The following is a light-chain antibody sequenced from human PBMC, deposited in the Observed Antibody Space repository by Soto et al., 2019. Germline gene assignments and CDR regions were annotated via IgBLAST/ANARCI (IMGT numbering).Light chain of an antibody. V-gene: IGKV3-20*01. CDR2: GAS. J-gene: IGKJ1*01. CDR1: QSVRNNY. CDR3: QQYGSSGT. Sequence: EIVLTQSPGTLSLSPGERATLSCRASQSVRNNYLAWYQQKPGQAPRLLIFGASSRATGIPDRFSGSGSGTDFTLTISRLEPEDFAVYYCQQYGSSGTFGQGTTGDIK.